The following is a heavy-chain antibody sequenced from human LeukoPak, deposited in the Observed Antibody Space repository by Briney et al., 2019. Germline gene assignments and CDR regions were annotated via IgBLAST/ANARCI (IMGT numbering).Heavy chain of an antibody. Sequence: ASVKVSCKASGYTFTSYDINWVRQATGQGLEWMGWMNPNSGNTGYAQKFQGRVTMTRNTSISTAYMELNSLRAEDTAVYYCARPGSGRGVIMDGDYFDYWGQGTLVTVSS. D-gene: IGHD3-10*01. CDR3: ARPGSGRGVIMDGDYFDY. CDR1: GYTFTSYD. J-gene: IGHJ4*02. CDR2: MNPNSGNT. V-gene: IGHV1-8*01.